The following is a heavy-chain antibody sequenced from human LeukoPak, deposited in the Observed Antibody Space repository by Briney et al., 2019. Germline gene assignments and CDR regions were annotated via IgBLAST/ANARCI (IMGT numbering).Heavy chain of an antibody. V-gene: IGHV1-24*01. J-gene: IGHJ3*02. CDR2: FDPEDGET. D-gene: IGHD4-17*01. CDR1: GYTLTELS. Sequence: GASVKVSCKVSGYTLTELSMHWVRQAPGKGLEWMGGFDPEDGETIYAQKFQGRVTMTEDTSTDTAYMELSSLRSEDTAVYYCATTQTTVTTDAFDIWGQGTMVTVSS. CDR3: ATTQTTVTTDAFDI.